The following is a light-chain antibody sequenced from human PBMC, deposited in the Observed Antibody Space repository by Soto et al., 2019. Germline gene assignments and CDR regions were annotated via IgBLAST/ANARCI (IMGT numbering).Light chain of an antibody. J-gene: IGLJ3*02. CDR2: EVT. CDR3: SSYSSRSTLGV. CDR1: RSDIGIFNY. V-gene: IGLV2-14*01. Sequence: SALTQPDSVSGSTGQSITISFSGTRSDIGIFNYVSWYQQHTGKAPKLIIYEVTNRPSGVSDRFSGSKSGNTASLNISGLQADDEADYYCSSYSSRSTLGVFGGGTKLTVL.